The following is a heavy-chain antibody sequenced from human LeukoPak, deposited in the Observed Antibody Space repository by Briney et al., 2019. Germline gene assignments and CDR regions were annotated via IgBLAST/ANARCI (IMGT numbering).Heavy chain of an antibody. J-gene: IGHJ5*02. CDR3: AKDRYCSSTSCYAGFDP. D-gene: IGHD2-2*01. V-gene: IGHV3-9*03. Sequence: PGGSLRLSCAASGFTFDDYAMHWVRQAPGKGLEWVSGISWNSGSIAYADSVKGRFTISRDNAKNSLYLQMNSLRAEDMALYYCAKDRYCSSTSCYAGFDPWGQGTLVTVSS. CDR1: GFTFDDYA. CDR2: ISWNSGSI.